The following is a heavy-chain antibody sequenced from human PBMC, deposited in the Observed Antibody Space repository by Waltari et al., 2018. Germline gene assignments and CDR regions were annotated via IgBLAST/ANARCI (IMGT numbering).Heavy chain of an antibody. Sequence: QVQLVESGGGVVQPGGSLRLSCAASGFTFSSYGMHWVRQAPGKGLEWVAFIRYDGSNKYYADSVKGRFTISRDNSKNTLYLQMNSLRAEDTAVYYCAKDLSQGALTSAAGDFDYWGQGTLVTVSS. J-gene: IGHJ4*02. V-gene: IGHV3-30*02. CDR1: GFTFSSYG. CDR2: IRYDGSNK. D-gene: IGHD6-13*01. CDR3: AKDLSQGALTSAAGDFDY.